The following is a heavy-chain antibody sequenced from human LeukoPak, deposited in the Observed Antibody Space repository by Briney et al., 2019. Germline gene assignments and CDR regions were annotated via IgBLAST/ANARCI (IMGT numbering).Heavy chain of an antibody. CDR3: ARRMVRGVIIVGAFDI. V-gene: IGHV4-4*09. CDR1: GGSISSYY. CDR2: IYTSGST. D-gene: IGHD3-10*01. J-gene: IGHJ3*02. Sequence: PSETLSLTCTVSGGSISSYYWSWIRQPPGKGLEWIGYIYTSGSTNYNPSLKSRVTISVDTSKNQFSLKLSSVIAADTAVYYCARRMVRGVIIVGAFDIWGQGTMVTVSS.